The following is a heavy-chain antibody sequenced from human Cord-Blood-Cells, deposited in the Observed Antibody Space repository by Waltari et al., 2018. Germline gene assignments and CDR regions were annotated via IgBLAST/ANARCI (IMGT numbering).Heavy chain of an antibody. CDR3: ARALQPDSSSYSFDP. J-gene: IGHJ5*02. CDR1: GGSFSGYS. Sequence: QVQLQQWGAGLLKPSETLSLTCAVYGGSFSGYSWSCIRPPPGKGLEWIGEINQSGSTNYNPSLKSRVTISVDTSKNQFSLKLSSVTAADTAVYYCARALQPDSSSYSFDPWGQGTLVTVSS. D-gene: IGHD6-13*01. CDR2: INQSGST. V-gene: IGHV4-34*01.